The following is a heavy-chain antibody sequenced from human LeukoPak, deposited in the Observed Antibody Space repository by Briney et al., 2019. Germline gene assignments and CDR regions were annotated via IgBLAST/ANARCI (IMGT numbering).Heavy chain of an antibody. V-gene: IGHV1-18*01. Sequence: ASVKVSCKASGGTFSSYGISWVRQAPGQGLEWMGWISAYNGDTNYAQMLQGRVTLTTDASTNTAYMELRSLRSDDTAVYYCARDLPDLTYSYDSSGLDYWGQGTLVTVST. D-gene: IGHD3-22*01. CDR1: GGTFSSYG. J-gene: IGHJ4*02. CDR2: ISAYNGDT. CDR3: ARDLPDLTYSYDSSGLDY.